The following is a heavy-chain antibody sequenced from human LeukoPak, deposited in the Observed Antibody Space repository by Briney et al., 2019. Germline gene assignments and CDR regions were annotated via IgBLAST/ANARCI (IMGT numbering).Heavy chain of an antibody. J-gene: IGHJ6*04. D-gene: IGHD6-13*01. CDR3: AKEPSSSSWPYYYGMDV. V-gene: IGHV3-23*01. CDR1: GFTFSSYA. Sequence: GGSLRLSCAASGFTFSSYAMSWVRQAPGKGLEWVSAISGSGGSTYYADSAKGRFTISRDNSKNTLYLQMNSLRAEDTAVYYCAKEPSSSSWPYYYGMDVWGKGTTVTVSS. CDR2: ISGSGGST.